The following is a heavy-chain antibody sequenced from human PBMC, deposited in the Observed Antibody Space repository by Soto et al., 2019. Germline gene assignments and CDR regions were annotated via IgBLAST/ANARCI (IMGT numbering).Heavy chain of an antibody. J-gene: IGHJ3*02. Sequence: GGSLRLSCAASGFTFSSYSMNWVRQAPGKGLEWVSSISSSSSYIYYADSVKGRFTISRDNAKNSLYLQMNSLRAEDTAVYCCAREWQQLAWDAFDIWGQGTMVTVSS. CDR3: AREWQQLAWDAFDI. V-gene: IGHV3-21*01. D-gene: IGHD6-13*01. CDR1: GFTFSSYS. CDR2: ISSSSSYI.